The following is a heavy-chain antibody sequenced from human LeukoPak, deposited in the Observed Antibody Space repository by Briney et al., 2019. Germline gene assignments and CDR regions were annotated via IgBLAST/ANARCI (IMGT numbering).Heavy chain of an antibody. V-gene: IGHV4-59*11. J-gene: IGHJ4*02. CDR3: ARDQGRFLEWLDFDY. Sequence: PSETLSLTCTVSGDSIGSHYWSWIRQPPGKGLEWIGYIFYVGSTNYNPSLKSRVTISVDTSKNQFSLKLSSVTAADTAVYYCARDQGRFLEWLDFDYWGQGTLVTVSS. CDR1: GDSIGSHY. CDR2: IFYVGST. D-gene: IGHD3-3*01.